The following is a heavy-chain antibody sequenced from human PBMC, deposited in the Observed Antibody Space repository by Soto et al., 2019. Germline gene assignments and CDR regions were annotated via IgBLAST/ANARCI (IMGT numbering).Heavy chain of an antibody. CDR2: IYYSGST. V-gene: IGHV4-59*08. CDR3: ARSGTYYDILTGYYPYYYYYYMDV. CDR1: GGSISSDY. J-gene: IGHJ6*03. D-gene: IGHD3-9*01. Sequence: SETLSLTCTVSGGSISSDYWSWIRQPPGKGLEWIGYIYYSGSTNYSPSLKSRGTISVDTSKNQFSLKLSSVTAADTAVYYCARSGTYYDILTGYYPYYYYYYMDVWGKGTTVTVSS.